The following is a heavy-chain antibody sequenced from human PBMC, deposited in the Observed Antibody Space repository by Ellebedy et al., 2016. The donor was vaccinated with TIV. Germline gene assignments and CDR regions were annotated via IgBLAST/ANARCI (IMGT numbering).Heavy chain of an antibody. CDR2: INPNSGGT. J-gene: IGHJ6*02. CDR3: ARDDRRSFTPYGDYVGYYYGMDV. Sequence: ASVKVSCKASGYTFTGYYMHWVRQAPGQGLEWMGWINPNSGGTNYAQKFQGRVTMTRDTSISTAYMELSRLRSDDTAVYYCARDDRRSFTPYGDYVGYYYGMDVWGQGTTVTVSS. CDR1: GYTFTGYY. V-gene: IGHV1-2*02. D-gene: IGHD4-17*01.